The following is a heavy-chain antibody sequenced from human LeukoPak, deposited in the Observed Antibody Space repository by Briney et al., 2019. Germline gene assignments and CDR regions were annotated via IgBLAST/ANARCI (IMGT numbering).Heavy chain of an antibody. J-gene: IGHJ4*02. CDR3: ATGGYSSSWYYFDY. V-gene: IGHV1-69*13. CDR1: GGTFSSYA. Sequence: ASVKVSCKASGGTFSSYAISWVRQAPGQGLEWMGGIIPIFGTANYAQKFQGRVTITADESTSTAYMELSSLRSEDTAVYYCATGGYSSSWYYFDYWGQGTLVTVSS. CDR2: IIPIFGTA. D-gene: IGHD6-13*01.